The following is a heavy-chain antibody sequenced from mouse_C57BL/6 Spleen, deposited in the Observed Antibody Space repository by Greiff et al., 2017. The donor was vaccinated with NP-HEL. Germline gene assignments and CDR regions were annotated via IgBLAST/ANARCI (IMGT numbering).Heavy chain of an antibody. CDR2: ISYDGSN. CDR1: GYSITSGYY. CDR3: ARADGWFAY. J-gene: IGHJ3*01. V-gene: IGHV3-6*01. Sequence: ESGPGLVKPSQSLSLTCSVTGYSITSGYYWNWIRQFPGKKLEWMGYISYDGSNNYNPSLKNRISITRDNSQNQFFLTLNSVTTEDTATYYCARADGWFAYWGQGTLVTVSA.